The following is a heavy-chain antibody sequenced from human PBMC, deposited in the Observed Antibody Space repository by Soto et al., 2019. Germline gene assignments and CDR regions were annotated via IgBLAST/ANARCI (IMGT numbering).Heavy chain of an antibody. D-gene: IGHD2-2*01. CDR3: ARGNIVVVPAAQGENCFDP. Sequence: SETLSLTCAVSGGSISSGGYSWSWIRQPPGKGLEWIGYIYHSGSTYYNPSLKSRVTISVDRSKNQFSLKLSSVTAADTAVYYCARGNIVVVPAAQGENCFDPWGQGTLVTVS. V-gene: IGHV4-30-2*01. CDR2: IYHSGST. CDR1: GGSISSGGYS. J-gene: IGHJ5*02.